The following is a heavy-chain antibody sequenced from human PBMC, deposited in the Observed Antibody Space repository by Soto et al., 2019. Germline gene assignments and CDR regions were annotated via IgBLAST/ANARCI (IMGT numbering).Heavy chain of an antibody. CDR3: ASVRPTDYVGNYNNGMDV. D-gene: IGHD4-17*01. Sequence: QVQLGQSAAEVNKPGSSVKVSCKASGGTLSNYAFTWVRQAPGQGLEWMGGIIPIFNTANYAQKFQGRVTITADESTSTAYMEVNSLRSEDTAVYYSASVRPTDYVGNYNNGMDVWGQGTTVTVSS. CDR2: IIPIFNTA. V-gene: IGHV1-69*01. J-gene: IGHJ6*02. CDR1: GGTLSNYA.